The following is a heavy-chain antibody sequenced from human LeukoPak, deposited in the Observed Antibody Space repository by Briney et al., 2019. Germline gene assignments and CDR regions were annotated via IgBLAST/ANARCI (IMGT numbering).Heavy chain of an antibody. Sequence: TSETLSLTCAVFGGSFSGYYWSWIRQSPEKGLEWIGEMSHTGATNYNPSLKSRVTVSVDTSKKQFSPNLRSVTAADTAVYYCARGLHYNILTGGMDVWGQGTTVIVSS. CDR1: GGSFSGYY. D-gene: IGHD3-9*01. CDR3: ARGLHYNILTGGMDV. CDR2: MSHTGAT. V-gene: IGHV4-34*01. J-gene: IGHJ6*02.